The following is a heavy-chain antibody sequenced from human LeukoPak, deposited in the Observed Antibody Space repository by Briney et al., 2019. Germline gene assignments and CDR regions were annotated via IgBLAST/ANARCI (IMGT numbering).Heavy chain of an antibody. CDR2: ISYDGSNK. CDR1: GFTFSSYA. CDR3: ARKPAAIDY. D-gene: IGHD2-2*01. J-gene: IGHJ4*02. Sequence: GGSLRLSCAASGFTFSSYAMHWVRQAPGKGLEWVAVISYDGSNKYYADSVKGRFTISRDNAKNSLYLQMNSLRAEDTAVYYCARKPAAIDYWGQGTLVTVSS. V-gene: IGHV3-30-3*01.